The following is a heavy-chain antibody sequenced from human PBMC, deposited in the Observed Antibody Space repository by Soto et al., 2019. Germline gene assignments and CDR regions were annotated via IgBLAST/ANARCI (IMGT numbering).Heavy chain of an antibody. V-gene: IGHV1-18*01. CDR1: GYDFTTYG. CDR3: ARGRYADY. Sequence: QVHLVQSGAEVKKPGASVKVSCKGSGYDFTTYGITWVRQAPGQGLEWMAWISAHNGNTDYAQKLQGRVTVTRDTSTSTAYMALRSLRSDDTAVYYCARGRYADYWGQGALFTVSS. J-gene: IGHJ4*02. D-gene: IGHD1-1*01. CDR2: ISAHNGNT.